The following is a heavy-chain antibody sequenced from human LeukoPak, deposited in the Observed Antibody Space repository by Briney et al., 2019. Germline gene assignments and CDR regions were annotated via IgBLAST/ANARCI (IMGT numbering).Heavy chain of an antibody. CDR1: GYTFNSYG. D-gene: IGHD3-22*01. CDR3: ARQVLIVGGRYGMDV. V-gene: IGHV1-18*01. Sequence: ASVKVSCKDSGYTFNSYGISWVPQAPGQGLEWMGWISPYRGDTEYAQKIQGRVTMTTDTSTSTAYMELRSLRSDDTAVYYCARQVLIVGGRYGMDVWGQGTTVTVSS. CDR2: ISPYRGDT. J-gene: IGHJ6*02.